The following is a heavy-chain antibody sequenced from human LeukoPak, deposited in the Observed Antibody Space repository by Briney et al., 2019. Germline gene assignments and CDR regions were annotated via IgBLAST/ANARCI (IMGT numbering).Heavy chain of an antibody. CDR3: ARDGYDYSAFDI. Sequence: SETLSLTCTVSGGSISSGTYYWSWVRQPAGKGLEWIGRIYSSGSTNYNPSLKSRVTISVDPSKNQFSLKLSSVTAADTAMYYCARDGYDYSAFDIWGQGTMATVSS. D-gene: IGHD5-12*01. CDR2: IYSSGST. CDR1: GGSISSGTYY. V-gene: IGHV4-61*02. J-gene: IGHJ3*02.